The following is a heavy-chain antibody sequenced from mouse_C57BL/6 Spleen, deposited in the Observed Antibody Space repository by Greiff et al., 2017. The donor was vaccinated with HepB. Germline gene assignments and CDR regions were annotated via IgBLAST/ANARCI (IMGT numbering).Heavy chain of an antibody. CDR3: AREGAQLGSNGFAY. V-gene: IGHV1-52*01. J-gene: IGHJ3*01. Sequence: QVQLQQPGAELVRPGSSVKLSCKASGYTFTSYWMHWVKQRPIQGLEWIGNIDPSDSETHYNQKFKDKATLTVDKSSSTAYMQLSSLPSEDSAVYYCAREGAQLGSNGFAYWGQGTLVTVSA. CDR1: GYTFTSYW. CDR2: IDPSDSET. D-gene: IGHD4-1*02.